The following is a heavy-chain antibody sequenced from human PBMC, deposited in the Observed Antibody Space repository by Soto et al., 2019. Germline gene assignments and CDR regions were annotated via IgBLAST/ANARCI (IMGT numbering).Heavy chain of an antibody. CDR3: ASLSREDYYYDGMDV. J-gene: IGHJ6*02. CDR1: GGSVSSGSYY. D-gene: IGHD1-26*01. V-gene: IGHV4-61*01. CDR2: IYYSGST. Sequence: PSETLSLACTVSGGSVSSGSYYWSWIRQPPGKGLEWIGYIYYSGSTNYNPSLKSRVTISVDTSKNQFSLKLSSVTAADTAVYYCASLSREDYYYDGMDVWGQGTTVTVSS.